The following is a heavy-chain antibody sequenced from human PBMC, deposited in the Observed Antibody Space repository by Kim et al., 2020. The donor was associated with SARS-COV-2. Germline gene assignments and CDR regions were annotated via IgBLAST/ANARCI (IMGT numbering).Heavy chain of an antibody. J-gene: IGHJ5*02. CDR2: IYYSGST. CDR3: ASSGATYSSGWYRVDPTRLNWFDP. CDR1: GGSISSSSYY. Sequence: SETLSLTCTVSGGSISSSSYYWGWIRQPPGKGLVWIGSIYYSGSTYYNPSLKSRVTISVDTSKNQFSLKLSSVTAADTALYYCASSGATYSSGWYRVDPTRLNWFDPWGQGTLVTVSS. V-gene: IGHV4-39*01. D-gene: IGHD6-19*01.